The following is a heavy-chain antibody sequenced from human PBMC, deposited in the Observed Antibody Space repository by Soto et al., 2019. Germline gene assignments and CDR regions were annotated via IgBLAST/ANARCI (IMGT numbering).Heavy chain of an antibody. D-gene: IGHD6-13*01. J-gene: IGHJ3*02. CDR2: INHSGST. Sequence: PSETLSLTCAVYGGSFSGYYWSWIRQPPGKGLEWIGEINHSGSTNYNPSLKSRVTISVDTSKNQFSLKLSSVTAADTAVYYCASIYSSSWYNAFDIWGQGTMVTVSS. V-gene: IGHV4-34*01. CDR3: ASIYSSSWYNAFDI. CDR1: GGSFSGYY.